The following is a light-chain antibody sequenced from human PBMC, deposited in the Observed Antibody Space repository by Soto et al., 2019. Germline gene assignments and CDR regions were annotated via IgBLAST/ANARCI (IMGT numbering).Light chain of an antibody. CDR1: ESISTW. CDR3: QQYNSFSYT. Sequence: QMTQSASTLSASASDRVTITGRASESISTWLAWYQQKPGKSPKLLIYGASNLERGVPSRFSGSGSGTEFTLTISSLQPDDFSTYYCQQYNSFSYTFGPGTKVDIK. J-gene: IGKJ2*01. CDR2: GAS. V-gene: IGKV1-5*01.